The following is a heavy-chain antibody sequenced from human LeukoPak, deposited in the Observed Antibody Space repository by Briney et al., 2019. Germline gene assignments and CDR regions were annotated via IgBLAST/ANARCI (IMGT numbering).Heavy chain of an antibody. J-gene: IGHJ6*02. V-gene: IGHV4-34*01. CDR2: INHSGST. Sequence: SETLSLTCAVYGGSFSGYYWSWIRQPPGKGREGIGEINHSGSTNYNPSLKSRVTISVDTSKNQFSLKLSSVTAADTAVYYCARRGATMVRGGMDVWGQGTTVTVSS. CDR1: GGSFSGYY. D-gene: IGHD3-10*01. CDR3: ARRGATMVRGGMDV.